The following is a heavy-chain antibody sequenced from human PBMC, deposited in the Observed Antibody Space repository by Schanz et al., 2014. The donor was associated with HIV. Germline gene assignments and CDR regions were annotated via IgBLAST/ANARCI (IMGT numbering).Heavy chain of an antibody. CDR2: LWFDGSID. CDR1: GFTFRNYA. Sequence: QVQLVESGGGVVQPGGSLRLSCAASGFTFRNYAMHWVRQVPGKGLEWVAILWFDGSIDYYVDSVRGRFTISRDNSKNTLYLQMNSLRAEDTAVYYCALSRPSGYGGSWYFDLWGRGTLVAVSS. V-gene: IGHV3-33*01. J-gene: IGHJ2*01. D-gene: IGHD2-15*01. CDR3: ALSRPSGYGGSWYFDL.